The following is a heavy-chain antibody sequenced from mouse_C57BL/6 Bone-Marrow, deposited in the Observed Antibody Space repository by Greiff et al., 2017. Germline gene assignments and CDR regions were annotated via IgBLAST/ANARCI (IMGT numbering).Heavy chain of an antibody. CDR2: ISYDGSN. D-gene: IGHD4-1*01. Sequence: EVKVEESGPGLVKPSQSLSLTCSVTGYSITSGYYWNWIRQFPGNKLEWMGYISYDGSNNYNPSLKNRISITRDTSKNQFFLKLNSVTTEDTATYYCARVPSLTGTFYWYFDVWGTGTTVTVSS. J-gene: IGHJ1*03. CDR3: ARVPSLTGTFYWYFDV. CDR1: GYSITSGYY. V-gene: IGHV3-6*01.